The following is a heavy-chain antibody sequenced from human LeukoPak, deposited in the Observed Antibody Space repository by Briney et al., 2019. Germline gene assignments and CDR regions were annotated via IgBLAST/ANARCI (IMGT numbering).Heavy chain of an antibody. CDR2: ISYDGSNK. D-gene: IGHD3-9*01. CDR3: AKGEGVLRYFDWLLSSYFDY. CDR1: GFTFSSYG. V-gene: IGHV3-30*18. Sequence: PGGSLRLSCAASGFTFSSYGMHWVRQAPGKGLEWVAVISYDGSNKYYADSVKGRFTISRDNSKNTLYLQMNSLRAEDTAVYYCAKGEGVLRYFDWLLSSYFDYWGQGTLVTVSS. J-gene: IGHJ4*02.